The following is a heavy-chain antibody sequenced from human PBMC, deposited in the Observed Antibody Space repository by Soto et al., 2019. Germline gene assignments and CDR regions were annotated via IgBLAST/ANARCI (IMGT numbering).Heavy chain of an antibody. J-gene: IGHJ6*02. CDR3: AHSRSITMVRGKYDYYYYGMDV. Sequence: QITLKESGPTLVKPTQPLTLTCTFSGFSLSTSGVGVGWIRQPPGKALEWLALIYWDDDKRYSPSLKRRLTTTKHTSKNQVVLTMTNVDPVDTATYYCAHSRSITMVRGKYDYYYYGMDVWGQGTTVTVSS. D-gene: IGHD3-10*01. CDR2: IYWDDDK. V-gene: IGHV2-5*02. CDR1: GFSLSTSGVG.